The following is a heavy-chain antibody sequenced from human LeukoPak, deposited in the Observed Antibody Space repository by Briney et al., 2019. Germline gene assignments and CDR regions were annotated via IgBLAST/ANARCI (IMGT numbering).Heavy chain of an antibody. CDR2: IYSGGST. J-gene: IGHJ6*03. V-gene: IGHV3-53*05. D-gene: IGHD6-6*01. Sequence: PGGSLRLSCAASGFTVSSNYMSWVRQAPGKGLEWVSVIYSGGSTYYADSVKGRFTISRDNSKNTLYLQMNSLRSEDTAVYYCARGPSLSIARNQWDYYYYYYYMDVWGKGTTVTVSS. CDR3: ARGPSLSIARNQWDYYYYYYYMDV. CDR1: GFTVSSNY.